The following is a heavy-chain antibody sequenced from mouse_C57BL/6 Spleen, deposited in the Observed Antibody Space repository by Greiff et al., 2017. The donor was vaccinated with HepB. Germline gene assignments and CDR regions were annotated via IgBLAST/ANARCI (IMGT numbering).Heavy chain of an antibody. CDR2: INPSNGGT. D-gene: IGHD1-1*01. CDR1: GYTFTSYW. J-gene: IGHJ3*01. Sequence: QVQLQQPGTELVKPGASVKLSCKASGYTFTSYWMHWVKQRPGQGLEWIGNINPSNGGTNYNEKFKSKATLTVDKSSSTAYMQLSSLTSEDSAVYYCARGGYYYGSSSSWFAYWGQRTLVTVSA. V-gene: IGHV1-53*01. CDR3: ARGGYYYGSSSSWFAY.